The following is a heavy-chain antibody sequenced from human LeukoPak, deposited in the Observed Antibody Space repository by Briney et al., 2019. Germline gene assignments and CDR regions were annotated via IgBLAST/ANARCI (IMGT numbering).Heavy chain of an antibody. CDR3: ARGDYYGSGSFPHYYFDY. CDR1: GFTFSSYW. V-gene: IGHV3-74*01. D-gene: IGHD3-10*01. CDR2: INSDGSST. J-gene: IGHJ4*02. Sequence: GGSLRLSCAASGFTFSSYWMHWVRHAPGKGLVWVSRINSDGSSTSYADSVKGRFTISRDNAKNTLYLQMNSLRAEDTAVYYCARGDYYGSGSFPHYYFDYWGQGTLVTVSS.